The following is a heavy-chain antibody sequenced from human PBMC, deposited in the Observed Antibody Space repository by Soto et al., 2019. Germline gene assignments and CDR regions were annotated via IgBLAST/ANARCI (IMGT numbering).Heavy chain of an antibody. CDR3: AKGSYQLLQGYFQH. CDR1: GFTFSSYG. D-gene: IGHD2-2*01. CDR2: ISYDGSNK. J-gene: IGHJ1*01. Sequence: QVQLVESGGGVVQPGRSLRLSCAASGFTFSSYGMHWVRQAPGKGLEWVAVISYDGSNKYYADSVKGRFTISRDNSKNTLYLQMNSLRAEDTAVYYCAKGSYQLLQGYFQHWGQGPLVTVSS. V-gene: IGHV3-30*18.